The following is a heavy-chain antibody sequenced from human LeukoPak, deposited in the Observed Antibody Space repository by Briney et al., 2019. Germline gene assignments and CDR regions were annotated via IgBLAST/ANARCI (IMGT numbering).Heavy chain of an antibody. V-gene: IGHV3-48*03. CDR3: ARVTAAGGDFDY. J-gene: IGHJ4*02. CDR1: GFTFSSFE. D-gene: IGHD3-16*01. CDR2: ISISGSTI. Sequence: PGGSLRLSCAASGFTFSSFEMNWVRQAPGKGLEWVSYISISGSTIFYADSVKGRFTISRDNAKNSLYLQMNSLRAEDTAVYYCARVTAAGGDFDYWGQGTLVTVSS.